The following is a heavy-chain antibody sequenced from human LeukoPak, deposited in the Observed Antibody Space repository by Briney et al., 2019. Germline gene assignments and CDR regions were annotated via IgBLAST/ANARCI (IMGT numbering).Heavy chain of an antibody. CDR3: ARGGGNYDFWSGTLKHNWFDP. CDR2: INHSGST. D-gene: IGHD3-3*01. V-gene: IGHV4-34*01. Sequence: PSETLSLTCAVYGGSFSGYYWSWLRQPPGKGLEWIGEINHSGSTNYNPSLKSRVTISVDTSKNQFSLKLSSVTAADTAVYYCARGGGNYDFWSGTLKHNWFDPWGQGTLVTVSS. J-gene: IGHJ5*02. CDR1: GGSFSGYY.